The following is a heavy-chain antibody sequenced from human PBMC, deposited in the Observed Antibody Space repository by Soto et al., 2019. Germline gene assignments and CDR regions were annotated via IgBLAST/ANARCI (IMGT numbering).Heavy chain of an antibody. V-gene: IGHV4-61*01. CDR1: GGSVRDGSYY. J-gene: IGHJ5*02. D-gene: IGHD1-7*01. CDR3: AGYNWNYYFDP. Sequence: PSETLSLTCTVSGGSVRDGSYYWAWLRQPPGKGLEWIGHIYHSGSTIYNPSLMSRVTISIDTSKSQFSLNLSSMTAADTAVYYCAGYNWNYYFDPWGQGTLVTVSS. CDR2: IYHSGST.